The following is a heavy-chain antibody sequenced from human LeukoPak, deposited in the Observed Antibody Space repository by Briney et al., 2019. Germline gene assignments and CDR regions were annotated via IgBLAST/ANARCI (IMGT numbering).Heavy chain of an antibody. CDR2: ISSSGDYI. V-gene: IGHV3-21*06. CDR3: ARDKSSGWSFFDY. CDR1: GFTFRSYT. J-gene: IGHJ4*02. D-gene: IGHD6-13*01. Sequence: PGGSLRLSCEASGFTFRSYTMNWVRQAPGKGLEWVSSISSSGDYIYYADSVKGRFTISRDNAKSSLYLQMNSLRAEDTAVYYCARDKSSGWSFFDYWGQGALVTVSS.